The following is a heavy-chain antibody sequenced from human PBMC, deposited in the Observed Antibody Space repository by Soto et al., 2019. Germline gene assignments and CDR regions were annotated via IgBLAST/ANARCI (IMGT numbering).Heavy chain of an antibody. Sequence: SETLSLTCTVSGGSISSYYWSWIRQPPGKGLEWIGYIYYSGSTNYNPSLKSRVTISVDTSKNQFSLKLSSVTAADTAVYYCARRLSGWYGDGYYMEVWGKGTTVTVSS. D-gene: IGHD6-19*01. CDR2: IYYSGST. CDR1: GGSISSYY. J-gene: IGHJ6*03. V-gene: IGHV4-59*08. CDR3: ARRLSGWYGDGYYMEV.